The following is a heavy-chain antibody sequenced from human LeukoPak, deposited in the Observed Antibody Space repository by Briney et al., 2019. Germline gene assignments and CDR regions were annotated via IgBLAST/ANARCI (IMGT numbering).Heavy chain of an antibody. CDR2: IYYSGST. D-gene: IGHD6-19*01. Sequence: SGTLSLTCTVSGGAISSNNYYWGWIRQPPGKGLEWIGSIYYSGSTYYSPSLKSRVTISVDTSKNQFSLKLNSVTAADTAVYYCARGSSGWYHCFDPWGQGTLVTVSS. J-gene: IGHJ5*02. V-gene: IGHV4-39*07. CDR1: GGAISSNNYY. CDR3: ARGSSGWYHCFDP.